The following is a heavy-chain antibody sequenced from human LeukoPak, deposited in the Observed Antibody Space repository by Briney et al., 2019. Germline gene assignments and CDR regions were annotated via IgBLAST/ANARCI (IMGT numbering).Heavy chain of an antibody. V-gene: IGHV3-33*06. J-gene: IGHJ4*02. Sequence: PGGSLRLSCAASGFTFSNYGFHWVRQAPGKGLEWVAVIWFDGSHQYYADSVKGRFTISRDNSKSTLFIQMDSLTADDTAVYYCAKDPDLYGDSFFDLWGQGTLVTVSS. CDR1: GFTFSNYG. CDR3: AKDPDLYGDSFFDL. D-gene: IGHD4-17*01. CDR2: IWFDGSHQ.